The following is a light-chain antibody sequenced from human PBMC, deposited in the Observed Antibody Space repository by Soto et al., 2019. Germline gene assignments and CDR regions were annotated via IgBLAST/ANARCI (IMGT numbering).Light chain of an antibody. V-gene: IGKV3-15*01. CDR2: GAS. Sequence: EIVMTQSPATLSVSPGERVTLSCRASQSVSSNLDWYQHKPGQAPRLLIYGASTRATGIPARFSGSGSGTEFTLTISSLQSEDFAFYYCQQYNNWPLTFGQGTKVEIK. CDR1: QSVSSN. J-gene: IGKJ1*01. CDR3: QQYNNWPLT.